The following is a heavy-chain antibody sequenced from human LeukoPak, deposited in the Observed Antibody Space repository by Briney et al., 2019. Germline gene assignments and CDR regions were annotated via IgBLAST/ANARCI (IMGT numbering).Heavy chain of an antibody. J-gene: IGHJ3*01. Sequence: GGSLRLSCAASGFTFSSYSMNCVRQAPGKGLEWVSSISSSSIAIYYEESVKGRFTISRDNAKNSLYLQMNRLRAEDTAVYYCARDLFTPRTITRHLLWGQGTMVTVSS. D-gene: IGHD3-9*01. CDR2: ISSSSIAI. V-gene: IGHV3-21*01. CDR3: ARDLFTPRTITRHLL. CDR1: GFTFSSYS.